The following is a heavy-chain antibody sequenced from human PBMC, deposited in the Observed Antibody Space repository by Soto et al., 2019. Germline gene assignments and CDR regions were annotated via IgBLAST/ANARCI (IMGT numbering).Heavy chain of an antibody. Sequence: GESLKISCKGSGYSFTSYWIGWVRQMPGKGLEWMGIIYPGDSDTRYSPSFQGQVTISADKSISTAYLQWSSPKASDTAMYYCARFGRDGYSYYYYGMDVWGQGTTVTVSS. J-gene: IGHJ6*02. CDR1: GYSFTSYW. V-gene: IGHV5-51*01. D-gene: IGHD5-12*01. CDR3: ARFGRDGYSYYYYGMDV. CDR2: IYPGDSDT.